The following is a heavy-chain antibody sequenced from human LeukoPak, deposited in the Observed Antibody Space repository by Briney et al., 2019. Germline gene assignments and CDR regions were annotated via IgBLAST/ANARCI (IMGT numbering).Heavy chain of an antibody. J-gene: IGHJ3*01. V-gene: IGHV1-24*01. Sequence: ASVKVSCKVSSYSLTELSMHWVRQAPGKGLEWMGCFDPEDGKTIYAQRLQGRVTMTEDTSTDTAYMQLRSLISEDSAVYYCATNLGIAVAGGAFDLWGQGTVVTVSS. CDR3: ATNLGIAVAGGAFDL. CDR1: SYSLTELS. D-gene: IGHD6-19*01. CDR2: FDPEDGKT.